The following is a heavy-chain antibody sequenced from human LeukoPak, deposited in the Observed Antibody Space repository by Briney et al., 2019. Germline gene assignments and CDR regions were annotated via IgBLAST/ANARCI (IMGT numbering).Heavy chain of an antibody. CDR2: ISSSGSSI. Sequence: PGGSLRLFCAASGFTFSNYEMNWVRQAPGKGLEWVSYISSSGSSIYYADSVKGRFTISRDNAKNSLYLQMNSLRAEDTAVYYCAREASGYSYGLDAFDIWGQGTMVTVSS. CDR3: AREASGYSYGLDAFDI. CDR1: GFTFSNYE. V-gene: IGHV3-48*03. J-gene: IGHJ3*02. D-gene: IGHD5-18*01.